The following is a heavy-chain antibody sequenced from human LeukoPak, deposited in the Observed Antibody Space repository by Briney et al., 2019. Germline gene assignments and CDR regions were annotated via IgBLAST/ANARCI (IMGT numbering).Heavy chain of an antibody. CDR1: GFTFDDYA. D-gene: IGHD3-9*01. V-gene: IGHV3-9*01. CDR2: ISWNSGSI. J-gene: IGHJ4*02. CDR3: VKDMSKFGYFDWVPEY. Sequence: AGRSLRLSCAASGFTFDDYAMHWVRQAPGKGLEWVSGISWNSGSIGYADSVKGRFTISRDNAKNALYLQMNSLRTEDTALYYCVKDMSKFGYFDWVPEYWGQGTLVTVST.